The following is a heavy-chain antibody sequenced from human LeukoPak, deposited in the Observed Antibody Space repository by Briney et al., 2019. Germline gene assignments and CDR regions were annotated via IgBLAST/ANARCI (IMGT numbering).Heavy chain of an antibody. J-gene: IGHJ4*02. CDR1: GFSFSDYG. CDR3: ANVPTTDRGHY. D-gene: IGHD1-1*01. Sequence: GGSLRLSCAASGFSFSDYGMNWVRQAPGKGLEWVAFIPYDGSLKYYADSVKGRFTISRDNSKNTLYLQMNSLKTEDTAVYYCANVPTTDRGHYWGQGTLVTVSS. CDR2: IPYDGSLK. V-gene: IGHV3-30*02.